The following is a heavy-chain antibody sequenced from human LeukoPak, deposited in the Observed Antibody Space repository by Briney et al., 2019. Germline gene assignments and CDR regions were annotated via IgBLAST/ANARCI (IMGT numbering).Heavy chain of an antibody. V-gene: IGHV3-33*01. CDR3: ARDLDSSGYYGDY. CDR1: GFTFSSYG. J-gene: IGHJ4*02. Sequence: PGGSLRLSCAASGFTFSSYGMHWVRQAPGKGPEWVAVIWYDGSNKYYADSVKGRFTISRDNSKNTLYLQMNSLRAEDTAVYYCARDLDSSGYYGDYWGQGTLVTVSS. D-gene: IGHD3-22*01. CDR2: IWYDGSNK.